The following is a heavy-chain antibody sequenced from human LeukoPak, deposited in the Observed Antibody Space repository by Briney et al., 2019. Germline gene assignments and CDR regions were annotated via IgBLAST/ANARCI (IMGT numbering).Heavy chain of an antibody. Sequence: PMRLARAATAFSGGGDYMSWVGEFLEKGLEWVSVIYSGGTTNYADSVKGRFTISRDYSKNTLYLQMNSLRPEDTAVYYCATRFSEQPWGQGTLVTVSS. CDR1: AFSGGGDY. CDR2: IYSGGTT. J-gene: IGHJ4*02. D-gene: IGHD3-3*01. CDR3: ATRFSEQP. V-gene: IGHV3-53*05.